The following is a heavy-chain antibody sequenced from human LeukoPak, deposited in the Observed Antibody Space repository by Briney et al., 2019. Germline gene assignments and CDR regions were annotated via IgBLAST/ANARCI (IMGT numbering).Heavy chain of an antibody. CDR1: GFTLGSYW. V-gene: IGHV3-7*01. CDR3: AKSSGARGGDDY. D-gene: IGHD3-10*01. CDR2: IKQDGSEK. J-gene: IGHJ4*02. Sequence: GGSLRLSCAASGFTLGSYWMSWVRQAPGKGLEWVANIKQDGSEKYYVDSVKGRFTISRDNGKNSLYLQMNSLRAEDTAVYYCAKSSGARGGDDYWGQGTLVTVSS.